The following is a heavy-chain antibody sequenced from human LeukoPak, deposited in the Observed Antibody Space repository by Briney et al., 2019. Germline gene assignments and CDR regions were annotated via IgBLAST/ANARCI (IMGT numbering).Heavy chain of an antibody. CDR3: ARRGYSYGYVDY. J-gene: IGHJ4*02. D-gene: IGHD5-18*01. Sequence: SETLSLTCTASGGSISSYYWSWIRQPPGKGLEWIGYIYYSGSTNYNPSPKSRVTISVDTSKNQFSLKLSSVTAADTAVYYCARRGYSYGYVDYWGQGTLVTVSS. CDR1: GGSISSYY. CDR2: IYYSGST. V-gene: IGHV4-59*01.